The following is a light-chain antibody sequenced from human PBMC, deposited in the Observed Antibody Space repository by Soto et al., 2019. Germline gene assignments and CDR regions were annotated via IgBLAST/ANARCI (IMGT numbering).Light chain of an antibody. CDR1: QRVSSSS. CDR2: GAS. V-gene: IGKV3-20*01. J-gene: IGKJ1*01. CDR3: QQYGSSPPT. Sequence: EVVLTQSPDTLSLPPGERATLSCRASQRVSSSSLAWYQHKPGQSPRLLIFGASSRATGTPDRFSGSGSRTDFTLTINRLEPEDFALYYCQQYGSSPPTFGQGTKVDI.